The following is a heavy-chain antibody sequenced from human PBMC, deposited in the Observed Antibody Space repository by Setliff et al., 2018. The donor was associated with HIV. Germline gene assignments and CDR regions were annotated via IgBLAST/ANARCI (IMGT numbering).Heavy chain of an antibody. Sequence: SVKVSCKASGGTFSSYAISWVRQAPGQGLEWMGGIIPIFGTVKYAQKFQGRVTITADGSTSTAYMEVSRLRSEDTAVYYCARDVYFTFSGEVIRHYLDVWGKGTTVTVSS. J-gene: IGHJ6*03. CDR3: ARDVYFTFSGEVIRHYLDV. V-gene: IGHV1-69*13. D-gene: IGHD3-3*01. CDR1: GGTFSSYA. CDR2: IIPIFGTV.